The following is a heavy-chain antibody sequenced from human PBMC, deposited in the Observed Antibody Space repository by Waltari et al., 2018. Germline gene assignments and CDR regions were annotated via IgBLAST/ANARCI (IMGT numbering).Heavy chain of an antibody. Sequence: QVQLQESGPGLVKPSETLSLTCTVSGGSISSYYWSWIRQPPGKGLEWIGYIYYSGSTNYNPSLKSRVTISVDTSKNQFSLKLSSVTAADTAVYYCASSWGYDLPYYYYYMDVWGKGTTVTVSS. CDR3: ASSWGYDLPYYYYYMDV. CDR2: IYYSGST. CDR1: GGSISSYY. D-gene: IGHD5-12*01. V-gene: IGHV4-59*01. J-gene: IGHJ6*03.